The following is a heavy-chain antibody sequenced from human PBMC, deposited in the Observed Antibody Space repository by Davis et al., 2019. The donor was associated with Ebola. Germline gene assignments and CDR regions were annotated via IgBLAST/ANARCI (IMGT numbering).Heavy chain of an antibody. CDR1: GYPFTHFA. V-gene: IGHV7-4-1*02. CDR2: ITTNTASP. Sequence: ASVKVSCKASGYPFTHFAIIWLRQAPGQRFEWLGWITTNTASPTYARGFSERFVFSLDTSVDTAFLQINNLRAEDTAIYYCARGMGELALNWGQGTLVTVSS. J-gene: IGHJ4*02. D-gene: IGHD3-16*01. CDR3: ARGMGELALN.